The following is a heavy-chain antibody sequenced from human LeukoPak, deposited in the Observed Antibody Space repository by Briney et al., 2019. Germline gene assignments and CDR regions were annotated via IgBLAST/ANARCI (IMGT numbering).Heavy chain of an antibody. CDR3: ANWDSGTYTFDY. Sequence: GGSLRLSCAASGFAFSNYVMSWVRQAPGKGLEWVSSISGSSDNTYYADSANGRFTISRDNSKTTLLLQMNTPRAEDTAVYYCANWDSGTYTFDYWGQATLVTAPS. CDR2: ISGSSDNT. CDR1: GFAFSNYV. V-gene: IGHV3-23*01. J-gene: IGHJ4*02. D-gene: IGHD1-26*01.